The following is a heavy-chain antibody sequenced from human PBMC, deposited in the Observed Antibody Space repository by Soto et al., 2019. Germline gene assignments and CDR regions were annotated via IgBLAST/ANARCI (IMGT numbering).Heavy chain of an antibody. V-gene: IGHV3-7*05. D-gene: IGHD3-3*01. CDR3: ARAPTYYDFWSGAFGRYGMDV. Sequence: EVQLVESGGGLVQPGGSLRLSCAASGFTFSSYWMSWVRQAPGKGLEWVANIKQDGSEKYYVDSVKGRFTISRDNAKNSLYLQMNSLRAEDTAVYYCARAPTYYDFWSGAFGRYGMDVWGQGTTVTVSS. CDR2: IKQDGSEK. CDR1: GFTFSSYW. J-gene: IGHJ6*02.